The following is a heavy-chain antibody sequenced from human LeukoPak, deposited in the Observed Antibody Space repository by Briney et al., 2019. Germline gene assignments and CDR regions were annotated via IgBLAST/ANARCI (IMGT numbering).Heavy chain of an antibody. CDR1: GFTFSSYS. Sequence: PGGSLRLSCAASGFTFSSYSMNWVRQAPGEGLEWVSGIDGSDYNTYYADSVKGRFTISRDNSKNTLYLQMSNLRAGDTAVYYSAKRGITVTGRGGTYMDVWGKGTTVTISS. CDR3: AKRGITVTGRGGTYMDV. D-gene: IGHD6-19*01. J-gene: IGHJ6*03. CDR2: IDGSDYNT. V-gene: IGHV3-23*01.